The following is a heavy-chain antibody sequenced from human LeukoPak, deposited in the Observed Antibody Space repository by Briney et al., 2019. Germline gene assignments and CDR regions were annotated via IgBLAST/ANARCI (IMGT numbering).Heavy chain of an antibody. V-gene: IGHV4-34*01. CDR3: ARGSRYSSGRTDY. Sequence: SETLSLTCAVYGGSFSGYYWSWIRQPPGKGLEWIGEINHSGSTNYNPSLKGRVTISVDTSKNQFFLKLSSVTAADTAVYYCARGSRYSSGRTDYWGQGTLVTVFS. CDR2: INHSGST. D-gene: IGHD6-19*01. J-gene: IGHJ4*02. CDR1: GGSFSGYY.